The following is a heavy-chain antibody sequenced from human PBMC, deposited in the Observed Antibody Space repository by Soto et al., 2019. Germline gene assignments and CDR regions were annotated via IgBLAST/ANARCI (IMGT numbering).Heavy chain of an antibody. V-gene: IGHV1-2*04. Sequence: ASVKVSCKASGYTFTGYYMHWVRQAPGQGLEWMGWINPNSGGTNYAQKFQGWVTMTRDTSISTAYMELSRLRSDDTAVYYCARGNASYGYSFDYWGQGTLVTVSS. CDR3: ARGNASYGYSFDY. J-gene: IGHJ4*02. CDR1: GYTFTGYY. CDR2: INPNSGGT. D-gene: IGHD5-18*01.